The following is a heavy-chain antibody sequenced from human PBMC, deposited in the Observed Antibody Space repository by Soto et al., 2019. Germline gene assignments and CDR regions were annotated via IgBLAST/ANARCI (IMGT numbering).Heavy chain of an antibody. CDR1: GGTFKKYG. Sequence: QVQLVQSGAEVKKPGSSVRVSCRTSGGTFKKYGFSWVRQAPGQGLEWMGGIIPMYGIANYGQIFQGRLTITADEYTNTVYMDLTSLKSADTAVYYCAGEVGGTGLHLWGQGTQVTVSS. V-gene: IGHV1-69*12. CDR2: IIPMYGIA. J-gene: IGHJ5*02. D-gene: IGHD1-26*01. CDR3: AGEVGGTGLHL.